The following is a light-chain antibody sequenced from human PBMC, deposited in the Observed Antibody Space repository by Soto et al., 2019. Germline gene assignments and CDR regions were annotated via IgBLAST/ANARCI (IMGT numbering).Light chain of an antibody. CDR1: QDISNH. CDR2: DAF. V-gene: IGKV1-9*01. Sequence: DIQLTQSPSFLSASVGDRVTITCRASQDISNHLVWYQQKPGKAPNLLIYDAFTLQSGVPSTFSGSRSGTEFTLTISSLQPGDFATYDCQQLNTYPFTFGGGTKVDIK. CDR3: QQLNTYPFT. J-gene: IGKJ4*01.